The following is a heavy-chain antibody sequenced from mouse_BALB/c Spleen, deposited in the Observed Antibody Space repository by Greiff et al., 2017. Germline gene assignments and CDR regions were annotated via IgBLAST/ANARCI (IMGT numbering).Heavy chain of an antibody. D-gene: IGHD2-10*01. CDR1: GFAFSSYD. J-gene: IGHJ4*01. CDR2: ISSGGGST. CDR3: ARHAYYHYAMDY. Sequence: EVQVVESGGGLVKPGGSLKLSCAASGFAFSSYDMSWVRQTPEKRLEWVAYISSGGGSTYYPDTVKGRFTISRDNAKNTLYLQMSSLKSEDTAMYYCARHAYYHYAMDYWGQGTSVTVSS. V-gene: IGHV5-12-1*01.